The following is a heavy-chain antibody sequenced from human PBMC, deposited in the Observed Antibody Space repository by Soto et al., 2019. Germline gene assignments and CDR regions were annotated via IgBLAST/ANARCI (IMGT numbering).Heavy chain of an antibody. V-gene: IGHV4-59*08. CDR1: GGSISSYY. D-gene: IGHD2-2*02. J-gene: IGHJ3*02. CDR2: IYYSGST. Sequence: SETLSLTCTVSGGSISSYYWSWIRQPPGKGLEWIGYIYYSGSTNYNPSLKSRVTISVDTSKNQFSLKLSSVTAADTAVYYCAGGFLTNIVVVPAAIGAFDIWGQGTMVTVSS. CDR3: AGGFLTNIVVVPAAIGAFDI.